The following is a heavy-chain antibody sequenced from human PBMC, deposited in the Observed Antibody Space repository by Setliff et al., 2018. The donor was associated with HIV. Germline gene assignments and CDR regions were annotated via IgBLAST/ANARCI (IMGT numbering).Heavy chain of an antibody. Sequence: PSETLSLTCTVSGDYIGSRAYYWAWIRQPPGKGLEWIATIYYTGNSYYNPSLQSRVSISVDTSNNQFSLKLHSVSTSDRGVYFCARLGESGYDSRGFFDFWGPGMLVTVSS. CDR2: IYYTGNS. CDR3: ARLGESGYDSRGFFDF. V-gene: IGHV4-39*01. D-gene: IGHD5-12*01. CDR1: GDYIGSRAYY. J-gene: IGHJ4*02.